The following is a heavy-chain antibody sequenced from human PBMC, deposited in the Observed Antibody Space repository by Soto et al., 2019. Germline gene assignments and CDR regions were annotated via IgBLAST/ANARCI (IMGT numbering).Heavy chain of an antibody. Sequence: GGSLRLSCAASGFTFSSYAMSWVRQAPGKGLEWVSAISGSGGSTYYADSVKGRFTISRDNSKNTLYLQMNSLRAEDTAVYYCAKDSCGGSCYDPGYWGQGTLVTVSS. D-gene: IGHD2-15*01. V-gene: IGHV3-23*01. CDR1: GFTFSSYA. CDR3: AKDSCGGSCYDPGY. J-gene: IGHJ4*02. CDR2: ISGSGGST.